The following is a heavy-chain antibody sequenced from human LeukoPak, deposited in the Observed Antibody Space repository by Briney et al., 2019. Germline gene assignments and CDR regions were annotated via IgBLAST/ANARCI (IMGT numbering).Heavy chain of an antibody. CDR2: IIPIFGTA. D-gene: IGHD2-15*01. Sequence: ASVKVSCKASGYTFTDYYMHWVRQAPGQGLEWMGGIIPIFGTANYAQKFQGRVTITADKSTSTAYMELSSLRSEDTAVYYCAREGYCSGGSCCGNWFDPWGQGTLVTVSS. CDR3: AREGYCSGGSCCGNWFDP. V-gene: IGHV1-69*06. J-gene: IGHJ5*02. CDR1: GYTFTDYY.